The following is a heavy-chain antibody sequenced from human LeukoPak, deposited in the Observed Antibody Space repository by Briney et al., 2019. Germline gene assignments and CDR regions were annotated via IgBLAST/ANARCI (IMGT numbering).Heavy chain of an antibody. CDR3: AGSDSSGYYPDY. V-gene: IGHV4-39*01. J-gene: IGHJ4*02. CDR2: IYDSGST. Sequence: SETLSLTCSVSGGSISSSIYYWGWIRQPPGKGLEWIGSIYDSGSTYYNPSLKSRVTICVDTSKNQFSLKLSSVTAADTAVYYCAGSDSSGYYPDYWGQGTLVTVSS. CDR1: GGSISSSIYY. D-gene: IGHD3-22*01.